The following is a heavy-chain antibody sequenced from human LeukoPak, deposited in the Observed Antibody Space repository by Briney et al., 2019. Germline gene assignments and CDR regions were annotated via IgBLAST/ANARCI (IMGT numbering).Heavy chain of an antibody. V-gene: IGHV1-2*02. CDR3: ARWSKIIAAAGSNWFDP. D-gene: IGHD6-13*01. J-gene: IGHJ5*02. Sequence: ASVKVSCKASGYTFTGYYMHWVRQAPGQGLEWMGWINPNSGGTNYAQKFQGRVTMTRDTSISTAYMELSRLSSDDTAVYYCARWSKIIAAAGSNWFDPWGQGTLVTVSS. CDR2: INPNSGGT. CDR1: GYTFTGYY.